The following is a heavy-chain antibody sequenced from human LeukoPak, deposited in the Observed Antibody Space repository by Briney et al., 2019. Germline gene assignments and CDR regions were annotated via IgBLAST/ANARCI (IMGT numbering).Heavy chain of an antibody. V-gene: IGHV4-39*01. CDR3: ATSDTVSTYNWFDP. CDR2: IRYSGST. CDR1: GGSLSSNTYF. Sequence: SETLSLTCNVSGGSLSSNTYFWGWIRRPPGKGLEWIGSIRYSGSTYYNLSLKSRVTISVDTSKNQFSLNLSSLTAADTAVYYCATSDTVSTYNWFDPWGQGTLVTVS. J-gene: IGHJ5*02. D-gene: IGHD5/OR15-5a*01.